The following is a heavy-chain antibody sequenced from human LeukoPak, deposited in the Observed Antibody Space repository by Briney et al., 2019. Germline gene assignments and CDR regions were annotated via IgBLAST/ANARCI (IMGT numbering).Heavy chain of an antibody. CDR3: ARSYGDYALGAFDI. CDR2: ISSSSSYI. Sequence: PGGSLRLSCAASGFTFSSYSMNWVRQAPGEGLEWVSSISSSSSYIYYADSVKGRFTISRDNAKNSLYLQMNSLRAEDTAVYYCARSYGDYALGAFDIWGQGTMVTASS. D-gene: IGHD4-17*01. CDR1: GFTFSSYS. V-gene: IGHV3-21*01. J-gene: IGHJ3*02.